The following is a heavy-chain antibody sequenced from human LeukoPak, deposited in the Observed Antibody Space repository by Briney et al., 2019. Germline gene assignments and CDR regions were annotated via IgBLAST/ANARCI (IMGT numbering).Heavy chain of an antibody. Sequence: GGSLRLSCAASGFTFSNYWMSWVRQAPGKGLEWVANIKQDGSEKYYADSVKGRFTISRDSAKNSLYLQMNSLRAEDTAVYYCARVKYFDFWSGNDAFDIWGQGTMVTVSP. V-gene: IGHV3-7*01. D-gene: IGHD3-3*01. J-gene: IGHJ3*02. CDR2: IKQDGSEK. CDR3: ARVKYFDFWSGNDAFDI. CDR1: GFTFSNYW.